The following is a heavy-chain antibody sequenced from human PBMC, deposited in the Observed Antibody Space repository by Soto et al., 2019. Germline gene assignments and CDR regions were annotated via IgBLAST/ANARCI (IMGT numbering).Heavy chain of an antibody. D-gene: IGHD3-3*01. CDR2: IYWDGDR. Sequence: QITLKESGPTLVKPTQTLTLTCTFSGFSLSTSGAAVGWIRQPPGRALEWLALIYWDGDRRYNPSLQSRLTIDKHTTRNQVALTLTSVDPADTATYYCADRATMTIFGLIIDNGVWFDPWGQGTLVIVPS. V-gene: IGHV2-5*02. J-gene: IGHJ5*02. CDR3: ADRATMTIFGLIIDNGVWFDP. CDR1: GFSLSTSGAA.